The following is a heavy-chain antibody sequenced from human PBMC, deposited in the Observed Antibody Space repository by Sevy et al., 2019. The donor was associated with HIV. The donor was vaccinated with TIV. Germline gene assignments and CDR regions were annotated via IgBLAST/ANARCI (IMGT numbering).Heavy chain of an antibody. CDR1: GFTFHNHG. CDR3: AKASAYTIFGVVTEEAAYYFDY. V-gene: IGHV3-23*01. J-gene: IGHJ4*02. Sequence: GGSLRLSCAASGFTFHNHGMTWVRQAPGKGLEWVSGLSGSGGNTYYADSVKGRFTISRDNSKNTLSLQMNSLRAEDTADYYCAKASAYTIFGVVTEEAAYYFDYWGQGTLVTVSS. CDR2: LSGSGGNT. D-gene: IGHD3-3*01.